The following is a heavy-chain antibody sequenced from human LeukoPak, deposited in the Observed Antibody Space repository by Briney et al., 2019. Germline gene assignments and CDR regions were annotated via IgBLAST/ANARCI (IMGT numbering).Heavy chain of an antibody. CDR2: ISGSGGST. CDR3: AKDSIFGVVSFDY. J-gene: IGHJ4*02. D-gene: IGHD3-3*01. Sequence: GGTLRLSCAASGFTFSSYGMSWVRQAPGKGLEWVSAISGSGGSTYYADSVKGRFTISRDNSKNTLYLQMNSLRAEDTAVYYCAKDSIFGVVSFDYWGQGTLVTVSS. CDR1: GFTFSSYG. V-gene: IGHV3-23*01.